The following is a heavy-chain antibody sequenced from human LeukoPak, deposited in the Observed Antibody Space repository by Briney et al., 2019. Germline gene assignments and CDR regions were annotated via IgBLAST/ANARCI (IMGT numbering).Heavy chain of an antibody. CDR3: ARSSSSWYQEFYYYYGLDV. CDR1: GGTFSSYA. D-gene: IGHD6-13*01. J-gene: IGHJ6*02. V-gene: IGHV1-69*01. CDR2: IIPLFGTA. Sequence: SVKVSCKASGGTFSSYAISWVRQAPGQGLEWMGGIIPLFGTANYAQKFQGRVTITADESTSTAYMELSSLRSEDTAVYYCARSSSSWYQEFYYYYGLDVWGQGTTVTVSS.